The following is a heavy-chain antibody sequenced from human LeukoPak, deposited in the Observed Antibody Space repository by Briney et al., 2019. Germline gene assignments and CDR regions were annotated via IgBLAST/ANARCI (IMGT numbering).Heavy chain of an antibody. CDR2: IGSSGSPI. CDR3: AREQVAATLDY. Sequence: PGGSLRLSCAASGFSVSSNYMSWVRQAPGKGLEWVSYIGSSGSPIYYADSVKGRFTISRDNAKNSLFLQMNSLRAEDTAVYYCAREQVAATLDYWGQGTLVTVSS. CDR1: GFSVSSNY. J-gene: IGHJ4*02. D-gene: IGHD1-26*01. V-gene: IGHV3-11*04.